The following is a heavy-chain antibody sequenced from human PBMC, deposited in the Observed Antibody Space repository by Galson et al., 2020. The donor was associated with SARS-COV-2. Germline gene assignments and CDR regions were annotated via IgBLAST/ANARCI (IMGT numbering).Heavy chain of an antibody. D-gene: IGHD2-21*02. J-gene: IGHJ3*02. V-gene: IGHV3-30*02. CDR1: GFTFSNHG. CDR3: AKTYCDGDGVRDDAFDI. CDR2: VRYDGSIQ. Sequence: GESLKISCAAYGFTFSNHGMHWVRQAPGKGLEWVSFVRYDGSIQYYADSVKGRFTISRDNSKNTLYLQLNSLRVEDTAVYYCAKTYCDGDGVRDDAFDIWGQGTVVTVSS.